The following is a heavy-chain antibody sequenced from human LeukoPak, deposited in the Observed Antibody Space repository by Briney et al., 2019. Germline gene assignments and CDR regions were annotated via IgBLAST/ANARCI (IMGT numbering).Heavy chain of an antibody. CDR2: ISGGGGST. CDR3: ARDLSMSYSVDY. D-gene: IGHD2-21*01. V-gene: IGHV3-23*01. J-gene: IGHJ4*02. Sequence: GGSLRLSCAASGFTFTSYSMNWVRQAPGKGLEWVSTISGGGGSTYYADSVEGRFTISRDSPKNTLFLQMNSLRAEDTAVYYCARDLSMSYSVDYWGQGTLVTVSS. CDR1: GFTFTSYS.